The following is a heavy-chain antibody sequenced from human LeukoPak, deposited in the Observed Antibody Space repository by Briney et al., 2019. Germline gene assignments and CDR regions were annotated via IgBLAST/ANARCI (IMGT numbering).Heavy chain of an antibody. CDR2: ISAYNGNT. Sequence: ASEKVSCKASGYTFTSYSIVWVRQAPGQGLEWMGWISAYNGNTNYAPKLQGRVTMTTDTSTSTAYMEVRSLRSDDTAVYYCARSARSQEVAAAGDYFDYWGQGTLVTVSS. D-gene: IGHD6-13*01. CDR1: GYTFTSYS. V-gene: IGHV1-18*01. J-gene: IGHJ4*02. CDR3: ARSARSQEVAAAGDYFDY.